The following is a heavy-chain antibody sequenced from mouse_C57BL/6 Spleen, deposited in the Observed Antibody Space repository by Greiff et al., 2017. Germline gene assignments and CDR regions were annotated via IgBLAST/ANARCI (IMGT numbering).Heavy chain of an antibody. J-gene: IGHJ3*01. V-gene: IGHV5-4*01. D-gene: IGHD1-1*01. Sequence: EVQGVESGGGLVKPGGSLKLSCAASGFTFSSYAMSWVRQTPEKRLEWVATISDGGSYTYYPDNVKGRFTISRDNAKNNLYLQMSHLKSEDTAMYYCATYYGSSSAWFAYWGQGTLVTVSA. CDR3: ATYYGSSSAWFAY. CDR1: GFTFSSYA. CDR2: ISDGGSYT.